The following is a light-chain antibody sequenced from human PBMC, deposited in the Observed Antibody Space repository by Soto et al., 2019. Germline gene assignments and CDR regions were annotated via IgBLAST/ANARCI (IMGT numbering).Light chain of an antibody. Sequence: EIVLTQSPGSLSLSPGERATLSCRASQSVDSSFFAWYQQKPGQAPRLLIYGASNRATGIPDSFSGRASGTDFTLTITALEPEDFAVYYCQQYVSSVTFGQGTKVEIK. CDR1: QSVDSSF. CDR3: QQYVSSVT. J-gene: IGKJ1*01. CDR2: GAS. V-gene: IGKV3-20*01.